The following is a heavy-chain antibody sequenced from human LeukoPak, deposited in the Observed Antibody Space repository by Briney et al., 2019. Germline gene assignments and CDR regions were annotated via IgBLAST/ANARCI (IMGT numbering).Heavy chain of an antibody. V-gene: IGHV3-48*02. Sequence: GSLKISCAASEFAFSNYKMKWGRPGPGKGLGWVSYISTGSSTTYYADSVKGRFTISRDNVENSLYLQMNSLRDEDTAVYYCARVAAGYSVNYFDYWGQGTLVTVSS. CDR2: ISTGSSTT. J-gene: IGHJ4*02. D-gene: IGHD4-23*01. CDR1: EFAFSNYK. CDR3: ARVAAGYSVNYFDY.